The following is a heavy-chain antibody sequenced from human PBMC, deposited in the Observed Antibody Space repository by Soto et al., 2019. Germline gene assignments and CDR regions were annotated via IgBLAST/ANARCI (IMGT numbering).Heavy chain of an antibody. Sequence: LRLSCAASGFTFSSYGMHWVRQAPGKGLEWVAVISYDGSNKYYADSVKGRFTISRDNSKNTLYLQMNSLRAEDTAVYYCAKDGYRYPDYGVDYYFDYWGQGTLVTVSS. V-gene: IGHV3-30*18. J-gene: IGHJ4*02. CDR3: AKDGYRYPDYGVDYYFDY. CDR2: ISYDGSNK. CDR1: GFTFSSYG. D-gene: IGHD4-17*01.